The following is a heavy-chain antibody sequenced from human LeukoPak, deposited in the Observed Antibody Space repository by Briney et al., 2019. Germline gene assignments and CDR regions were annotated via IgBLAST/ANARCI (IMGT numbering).Heavy chain of an antibody. D-gene: IGHD6-19*01. CDR1: GFTFRNYA. V-gene: IGHV3-23*01. CDR3: ARGDTYSSGTQFDY. J-gene: IGHJ4*02. CDR2: ISAADGDNT. Sequence: GGSLRLSCAASGFTFRNYAMGWVRQAPGKGLEWVSVISAADGDNTYYADSVKGRFSISRDNSNYTLHLQMNSLRAEDTAVYYCARGDTYSSGTQFDYWGQGTLVTVSS.